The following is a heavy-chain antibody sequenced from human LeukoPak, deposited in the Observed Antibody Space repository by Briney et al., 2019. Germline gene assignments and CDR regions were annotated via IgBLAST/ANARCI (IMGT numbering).Heavy chain of an antibody. CDR3: ARVLYSPYYYYYYMDV. J-gene: IGHJ6*03. CDR2: MNPNSGNT. CDR1: GYTFTSYD. D-gene: IGHD1-26*01. Sequence: ASVKVSCKASGYTFTSYDINWVRQATGQGLEWMGWMNPNSGNTGYAQKFQGRVTMTRNTSISTAYMELSSLRSEDTAVYYCARVLYSPYYYYYYMDVWGKGTTVTISS. V-gene: IGHV1-8*02.